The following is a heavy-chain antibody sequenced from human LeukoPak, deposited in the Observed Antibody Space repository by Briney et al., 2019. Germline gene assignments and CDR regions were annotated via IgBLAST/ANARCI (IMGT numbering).Heavy chain of an antibody. V-gene: IGHV3-7*01. J-gene: IGHJ4*02. CDR2: IKQDGSEK. D-gene: IGHD2-2*01. Sequence: PGGSLRLSCAASGFAFSSYWMSWVRQAPGKGLEWVANIKQDGSEKYYVDSVKGRFTISRDNAKNSLYLQMNSLRAEDTAVYYCARMGGCSSTSCQPRGVFDYWGQGTLVTVSS. CDR3: ARMGGCSSTSCQPRGVFDY. CDR1: GFAFSSYW.